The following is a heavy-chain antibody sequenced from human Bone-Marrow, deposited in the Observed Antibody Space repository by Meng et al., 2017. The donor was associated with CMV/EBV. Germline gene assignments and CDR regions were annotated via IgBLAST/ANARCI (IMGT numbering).Heavy chain of an antibody. V-gene: IGHV4-4*02. CDR1: SIRSTNW. J-gene: IGHJ4*02. Sequence: SIRSTNWWSWVRQSPGKGLEWIGEIYHRGRTNYNPSLKSRVTMSVGTSKNQFSLNLTSLIAADTAVYYCARTPTLIVAEGGFYFDYWGQGTLVTVSS. CDR2: IYHRGRT. CDR3: ARTPTLIVAEGGFYFDY. D-gene: IGHD1-26*01.